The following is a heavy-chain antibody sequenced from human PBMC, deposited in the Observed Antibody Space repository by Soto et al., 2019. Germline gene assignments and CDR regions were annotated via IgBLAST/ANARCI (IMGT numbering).Heavy chain of an antibody. CDR1: GGSFSGYY. Sequence: SETLSLTCAVYGGSFSGYYWSWIRQPPGKGLEWIGEINHSGSTNYNPSLKSRVTISVDTSKNQFSLKLSSVTAADTAVYYCARGKIAARIYYYYYMDVWGKGTTVTVSS. CDR2: INHSGST. D-gene: IGHD6-6*01. CDR3: ARGKIAARIYYYYYMDV. J-gene: IGHJ6*03. V-gene: IGHV4-34*01.